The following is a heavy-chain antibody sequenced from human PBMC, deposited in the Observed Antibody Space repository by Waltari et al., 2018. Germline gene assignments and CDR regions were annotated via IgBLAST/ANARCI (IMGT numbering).Heavy chain of an antibody. V-gene: IGHV3-23*04. Sequence: EVQLVESGGGLVQPGGSLRLSCAASGLTFSSYAMSWVRQAPGKGLEWVSAISGSGGSTYYADSVKGRFTISRDNSKNTLYLQMNSLRAEDTAVYYCAKDSFRYYYDSSGYPYWYFDLWGRGTLVTVSS. J-gene: IGHJ2*01. CDR3: AKDSFRYYYDSSGYPYWYFDL. CDR2: ISGSGGST. CDR1: GLTFSSYA. D-gene: IGHD3-22*01.